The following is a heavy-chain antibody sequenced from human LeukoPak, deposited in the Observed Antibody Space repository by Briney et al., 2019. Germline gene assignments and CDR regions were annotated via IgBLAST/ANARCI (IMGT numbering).Heavy chain of an antibody. CDR1: GGSFSDYY. CDR3: ARRPRNSGSYDGPPGLDY. CDR2: INHGGST. Sequence: PSETLSLTCAVYGGSFSDYYWSWIRQSPGKGLEWIGEINHGGSTNHNPSLKSRVTISVDTSKNQFSLKLSSVTAADTAVYYCARRPRNSGSYDGPPGLDYWGQGTLVTVSS. D-gene: IGHD1-26*01. V-gene: IGHV4-34*01. J-gene: IGHJ4*02.